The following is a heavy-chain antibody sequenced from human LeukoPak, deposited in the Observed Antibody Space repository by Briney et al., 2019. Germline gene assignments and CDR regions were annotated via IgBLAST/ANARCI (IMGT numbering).Heavy chain of an antibody. CDR1: GFTFSSYE. Sequence: GGSLRLSCAASGFTFSSYEMNWVRQAPGKGLEWVSYISRSGSTIYYADSVKGRFTISRDNSKNTLYLQMNSLRAEDTAVYYCARRAGGYSHPYDYWGQGILVTVSS. D-gene: IGHD4-23*01. CDR3: ARRAGGYSHPYDY. V-gene: IGHV3-48*03. CDR2: ISRSGSTI. J-gene: IGHJ4*02.